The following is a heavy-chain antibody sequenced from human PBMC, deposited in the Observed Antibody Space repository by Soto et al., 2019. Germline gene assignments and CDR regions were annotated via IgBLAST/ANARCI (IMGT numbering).Heavy chain of an antibody. CDR1: GFTFSSYG. J-gene: IGHJ4*02. V-gene: IGHV3-33*01. D-gene: IGHD3-10*01. CDR3: ARDEAGSGSSYFDY. CDR2: IWYDGSNK. Sequence: GGSLRLSCAASGFTFSSYGMHWVRQAPGKGLEWVAVIWYDGSNKYYADSVKGRFTISRDNSKNTLYLQMNSLRAEDTAVYYCARDEAGSGSSYFDYWGQGTLVTVSS.